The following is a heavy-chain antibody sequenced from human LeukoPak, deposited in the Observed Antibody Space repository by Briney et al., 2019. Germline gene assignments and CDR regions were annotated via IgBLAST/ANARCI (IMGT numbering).Heavy chain of an antibody. J-gene: IGHJ4*02. V-gene: IGHV3-30*01. CDR2: ISYDGSNK. CDR1: GFTFSSYA. CDR3: ARDKMAYPPLARYYLGY. Sequence: PGRSLRFSCAASGFTFSSYAMHWVRQAPGKGLEWVAVISYDGSNKYYADSVKGRFTISRDNSKNTLYLQMNSLRAEDTAVYYCARDKMAYPPLARYYLGYWGQGTLVTVSS. D-gene: IGHD3-9*01.